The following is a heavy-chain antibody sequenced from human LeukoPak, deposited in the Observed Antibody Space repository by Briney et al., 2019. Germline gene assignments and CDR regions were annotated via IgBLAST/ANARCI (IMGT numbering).Heavy chain of an antibody. CDR1: GYTFTSYD. Sequence: ASVKVSCKASGYTFTSYDINWVRQVTGQRLEWMGWMNPNSGNTGYAQKFQGRVTMTRNTSISTAYMELSRLRSEDTAVYYCATSAPYCGGDCFGVDPWGQGTLVTVSS. V-gene: IGHV1-8*01. CDR3: ATSAPYCGGDCFGVDP. CDR2: MNPNSGNT. D-gene: IGHD2-21*02. J-gene: IGHJ5*02.